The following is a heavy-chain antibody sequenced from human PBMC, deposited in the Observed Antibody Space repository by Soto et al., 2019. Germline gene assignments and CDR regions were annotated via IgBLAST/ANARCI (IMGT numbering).Heavy chain of an antibody. V-gene: IGHV4-34*01. D-gene: IGHD3-3*01. CDR1: GGSFSGYS. CDR3: ARGLRDPNFGVVSLDY. J-gene: IGHJ4*02. CDR2: INRGGSA. Sequence: QVQLQQWGAGLLKPSETLSLTCAVYGGSFSGYSWTWIRQPPGKGLEWIGEINRGGSAIYNPSLKSRVTISVDTSRNQFSLKLTSVTAADTAVYYCARGLRDPNFGVVSLDYWGQGTLVTVSS.